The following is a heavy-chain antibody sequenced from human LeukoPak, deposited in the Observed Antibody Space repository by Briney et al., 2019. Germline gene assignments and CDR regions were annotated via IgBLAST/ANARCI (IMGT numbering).Heavy chain of an antibody. J-gene: IGHJ4*01. CDR2: IRSKAYGATT. CDR3: ASPDFDY. V-gene: IGHV3-49*04. Sequence: GGSLRLSCTTSGFTFGDYAMSWVRQAPGKGLEWVGFIRSKAYGATTEYAASVKGRFIISRDDSKSIAYLQMNSLKTGDTAVYYCASPDFDYWGQGTLVTVPS. CDR1: GFTFGDYA.